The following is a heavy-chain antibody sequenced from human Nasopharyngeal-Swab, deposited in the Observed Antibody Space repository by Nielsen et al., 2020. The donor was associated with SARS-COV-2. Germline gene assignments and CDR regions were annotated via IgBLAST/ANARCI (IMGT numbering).Heavy chain of an antibody. CDR2: ISYDGSNK. CDR3: AKDFWSGYPGDY. CDR1: GFTFSSYA. D-gene: IGHD3-3*01. J-gene: IGHJ4*02. V-gene: IGHV3-30*04. Sequence: GGSLRLSCAASGFTFSSYAMHWVRQAPGKGLEWVAVISYDGSNKYYADSVKGRFTISRDNSKNTLYLQMNSLRAEDTDVYYCAKDFWSGYPGDYWGQGTLVTVSS.